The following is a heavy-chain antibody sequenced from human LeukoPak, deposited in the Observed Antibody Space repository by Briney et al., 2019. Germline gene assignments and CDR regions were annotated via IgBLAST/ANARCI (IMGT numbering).Heavy chain of an antibody. CDR1: GFTFDEYG. V-gene: IGHV3-20*04. J-gene: IGHJ3*02. CDR2: INWNGGST. Sequence: GGSLRLSCAASGFTFDEYGMSWVRQAPGKGLEWVSGINWNGGSTGYADSVKGRFTISGDSAKNSLYLQMNSLRAEDTALYYCARDKEVGATTAFDIWGQGTMGTVSS. D-gene: IGHD1-26*01. CDR3: ARDKEVGATTAFDI.